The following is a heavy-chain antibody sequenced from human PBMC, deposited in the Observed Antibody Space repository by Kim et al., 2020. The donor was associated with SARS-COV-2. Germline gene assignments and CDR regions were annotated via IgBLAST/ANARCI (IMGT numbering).Heavy chain of an antibody. J-gene: IGHJ4*02. Sequence: GGSLRLSCVASGFTFSSYWMAWVRQAPGKGLVWVSRINADGSNIAYADSVKGRFTISRDNAKNTLYLQLNTLRAEDTAVYYCTSHRAGAFDDWGQGTLVT. D-gene: IGHD3-10*01. CDR3: TSHRAGAFDD. CDR1: GFTFSSYW. CDR2: INADGSNI. V-gene: IGHV3-74*01.